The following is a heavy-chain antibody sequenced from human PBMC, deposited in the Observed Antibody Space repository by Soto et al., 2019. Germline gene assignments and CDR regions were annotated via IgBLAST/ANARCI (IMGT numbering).Heavy chain of an antibody. Sequence: QITLKESGPTLVKPTQTLTLTCTFSGFSLSTTRVAVGWIRQPPGKALEWLALIYWDDDKRYSPFLKSRLNITKDTSKNQVVLTMTNMDPVDTATYYCAHSVVAGLGYYFDYWGQGTLVTVSS. CDR2: IYWDDDK. V-gene: IGHV2-5*02. J-gene: IGHJ4*02. CDR1: GFSLSTTRVA. D-gene: IGHD6-19*01. CDR3: AHSVVAGLGYYFDY.